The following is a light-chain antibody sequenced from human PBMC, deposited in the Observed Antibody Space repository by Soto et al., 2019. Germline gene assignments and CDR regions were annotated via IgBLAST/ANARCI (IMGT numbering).Light chain of an antibody. CDR2: DVS. Sequence: QSVLAQPASVSGSRGQSITISCTGTSSDVGRYNYVSWFQQHPGKVPKLIIYDVSNWPSGVSDRFSGSKSGNTASLTISGLHPEDEADYYCSSFTSSSTFVFETGTKVTVL. V-gene: IGLV2-14*03. J-gene: IGLJ1*01. CDR1: SSDVGRYNY. CDR3: SSFTSSSTFV.